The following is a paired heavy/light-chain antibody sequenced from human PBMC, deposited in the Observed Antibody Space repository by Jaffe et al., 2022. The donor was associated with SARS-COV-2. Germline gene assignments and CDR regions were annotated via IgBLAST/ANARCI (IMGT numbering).Heavy chain of an antibody. CDR3: AKAPYYDSSGYYEDYYYGMDV. D-gene: IGHD3-22*01. J-gene: IGHJ6*02. Sequence: EVQLLESGGGLVQPGGSLRLSCAASGFTFSSYAMSWVRQAPGKGLEWVSAISGSGGSTYYADSVKGRFTISRDNSKNTLYLQMNSLRAEDTAVYYCAKAPYYDSSGYYEDYYYGMDVWGQGTTVTVSS. V-gene: IGHV3-23*01. CDR2: ISGSGGST. CDR1: GFTFSSYA.
Light chain of an antibody. Sequence: QAVVTQEPSLTVSPGGTVTLTCGSSTGAVTSGHYPYWFQQKPGQAPRTLIYDTSNKHSWTPARFSGSLLGGKAALTLSGAQPEDEAEYYCLLSYSGARPVFGGGTKLTVL. J-gene: IGLJ2*01. V-gene: IGLV7-46*01. CDR2: DTS. CDR1: TGAVTSGHY. CDR3: LLSYSGARPV.